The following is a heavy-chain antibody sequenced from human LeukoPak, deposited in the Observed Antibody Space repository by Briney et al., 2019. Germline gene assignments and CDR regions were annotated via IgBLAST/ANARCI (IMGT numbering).Heavy chain of an antibody. V-gene: IGHV3-23*01. Sequence: GGSLRLSCAASGFTFSSYAMSWVRQAPGKGLEWVSAISGSGGSTYYADSVKGRFTISRDNSKNTLYLQMNSLRAEDTAVYYCAKDSIKWELLPISFDYWGQGTLVTVSS. D-gene: IGHD1-26*01. CDR3: AKDSIKWELLPISFDY. CDR2: ISGSGGST. CDR1: GFTFSSYA. J-gene: IGHJ4*02.